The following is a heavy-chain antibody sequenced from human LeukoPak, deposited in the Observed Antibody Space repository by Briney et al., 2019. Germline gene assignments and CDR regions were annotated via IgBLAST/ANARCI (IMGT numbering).Heavy chain of an antibody. D-gene: IGHD3-9*01. V-gene: IGHV1-24*01. Sequence: ASVKVSCKVSGYTLTELSMHWVRQAPGKGLEGMGGFDPEDGETIYAQKFQGRVTMTEDTSTDTAYMELSSLRSEDTAVYYCATDTPSAFTILNFDYWGQGTLVTVSS. CDR2: FDPEDGET. CDR3: ATDTPSAFTILNFDY. J-gene: IGHJ4*02. CDR1: GYTLTELS.